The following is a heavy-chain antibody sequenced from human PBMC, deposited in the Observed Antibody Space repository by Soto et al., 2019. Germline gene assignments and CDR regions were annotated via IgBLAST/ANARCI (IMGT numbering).Heavy chain of an antibody. CDR1: GFTFSTYA. Sequence: EVQLLESGGGLVQPGGSLRLSCSSSGFTFSTYAMSWVRQAPGKGLEWVSGISGSGVNTYYADSVKGRFTISRDNSKNTVYLQMNSLRAEDTAVYYCAKTLRSSVDGGMDVWGQGTTVIVSS. D-gene: IGHD3-16*01. V-gene: IGHV3-23*01. J-gene: IGHJ6*02. CDR2: ISGSGVNT. CDR3: AKTLRSSVDGGMDV.